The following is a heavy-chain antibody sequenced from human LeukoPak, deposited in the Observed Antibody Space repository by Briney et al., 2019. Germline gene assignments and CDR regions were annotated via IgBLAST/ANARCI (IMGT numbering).Heavy chain of an antibody. D-gene: IGHD4-17*01. V-gene: IGHV3-9*01. CDR1: GFTFDDYA. Sequence: GGSLRLSCAASGFTFDDYAMHWVRLAPGKGLEWVSGISWNSGSIGYADSVKGRFTISRDNAKNSLYLQMNSLRAEDTAVYYCARDRRYGDYRTDAFDIWGQGTMVTVSS. CDR2: ISWNSGSI. CDR3: ARDRRYGDYRTDAFDI. J-gene: IGHJ3*02.